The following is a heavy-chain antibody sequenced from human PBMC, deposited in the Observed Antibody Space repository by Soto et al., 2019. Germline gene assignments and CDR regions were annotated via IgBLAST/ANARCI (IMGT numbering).Heavy chain of an antibody. D-gene: IGHD3-22*01. CDR1: GGSINSGDYY. CDR3: ARESLSDSRGHSAYFDA. J-gene: IGHJ4*02. CDR2: IYHLGAS. Sequence: SQALSLTFTVSGGSINSGDYYWSWIRQPPGKGLEWIGYIYHLGASYYDPSLKSRAVILIGTSKNHFSLNLSSVTAADKAVYYCARESLSDSRGHSAYFDAWGQGTLVT. V-gene: IGHV4-30-4*01.